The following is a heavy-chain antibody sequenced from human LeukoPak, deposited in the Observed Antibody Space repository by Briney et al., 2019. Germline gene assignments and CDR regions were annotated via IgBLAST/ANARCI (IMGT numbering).Heavy chain of an antibody. CDR1: GFTFTSYD. Sequence: PGGSLRLSCAASGFTFTSYDMQWVRQAPGKGLEWVAVISYDGSNEYYADSVRGRFTISRDNSKNTLFLQMNSLRADDTAVYYCARKDTAVGDPFDIWGQGTMVTVSS. J-gene: IGHJ3*02. CDR3: ARKDTAVGDPFDI. CDR2: ISYDGSNE. V-gene: IGHV3-30*04. D-gene: IGHD5-18*01.